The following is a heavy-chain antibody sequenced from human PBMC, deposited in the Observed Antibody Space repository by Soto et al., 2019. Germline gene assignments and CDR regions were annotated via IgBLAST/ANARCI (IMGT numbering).Heavy chain of an antibody. CDR3: ARGFDYRWIY. D-gene: IGHD3-16*01. CDR2: IHHSGRT. Sequence: SETLSLTCAVSGGAISTNYWWSWVRQPPGKGLEWIGEIHHSGRTNYIQSLKSRATMSLDKSNNQLSLKLSSVTAADTAVFYCARGFDYRWIYWGQGAQVTVSS. V-gene: IGHV4-4*02. J-gene: IGHJ4*02. CDR1: GGAISTNYW.